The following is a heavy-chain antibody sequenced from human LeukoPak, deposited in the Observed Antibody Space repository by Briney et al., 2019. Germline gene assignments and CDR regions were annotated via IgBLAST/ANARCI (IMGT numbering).Heavy chain of an antibody. Sequence: GGSLRLSCAASGFTFSGSAMHWVRQASGKGLEWVGRIRGKANSYATAYAASVKGRFTISRDDSKNTAYLQMNSLKTEDTAVYYCTRRGDFGELDYWGQGTLVTVSS. CDR2: IRGKANSYAT. CDR1: GFTFSGSA. V-gene: IGHV3-73*01. D-gene: IGHD3-10*01. CDR3: TRRGDFGELDY. J-gene: IGHJ4*02.